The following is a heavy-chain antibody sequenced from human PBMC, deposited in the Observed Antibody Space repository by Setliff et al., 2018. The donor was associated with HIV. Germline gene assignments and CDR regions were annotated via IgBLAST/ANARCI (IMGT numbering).Heavy chain of an antibody. CDR2: ISPNSGAT. Sequence: ASVKVSCKASGYTFPDYYLHWVRQAPGQGLEWMGRISPNSGATNYAQKFQGRVTMTRDTSINTVYMELSSLRYDDTAVYYCARDHPYFCSSTSCSFLDYWGQGTLVTVSS. J-gene: IGHJ4*02. V-gene: IGHV1-2*06. CDR1: GYTFPDYY. CDR3: ARDHPYFCSSTSCSFLDY. D-gene: IGHD2-2*01.